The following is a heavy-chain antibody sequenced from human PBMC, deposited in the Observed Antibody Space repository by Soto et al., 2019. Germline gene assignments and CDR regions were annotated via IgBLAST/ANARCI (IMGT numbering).Heavy chain of an antibody. CDR1: GFSLSTSGVG. CDR3: AHSRRYDVLAGYYEETHDY. Sequence: QITLKESGPTLVKPTQPLTLTCTFSGFSLSTSGVGVGWIRQPPGKALEWLALIYWDDDKRYSPSLKSSLTITKDTYKNQVDLTMTNMDPVDTATYYCAHSRRYDVLAGYYEETHDYWGQGTLVTVSS. D-gene: IGHD3-9*01. J-gene: IGHJ4*02. V-gene: IGHV2-5*02. CDR2: IYWDDDK.